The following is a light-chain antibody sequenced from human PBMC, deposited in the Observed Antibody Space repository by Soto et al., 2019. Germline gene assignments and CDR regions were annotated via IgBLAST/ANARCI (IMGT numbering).Light chain of an antibody. Sequence: DIQLTQSPSSLSASVGDIVTITCRPSQDIDKYMNWYQQKPGKGPKLLIYDGSTLQSGVPSRFSGSGSGTDFSLTITSXQPEDFATYFCQQSYTASPTFGQGTKVDIK. CDR3: QQSYTASPT. CDR1: QDIDKY. V-gene: IGKV1-39*01. CDR2: DGS. J-gene: IGKJ1*01.